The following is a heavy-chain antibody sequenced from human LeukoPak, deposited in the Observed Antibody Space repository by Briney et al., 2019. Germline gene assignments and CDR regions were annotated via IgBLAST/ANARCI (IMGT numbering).Heavy chain of an antibody. CDR3: ARGRIADRHRVLDDY. Sequence: SETLSLTCAVYGGSFSGYYWSWIRQPPGKGLEWIGEINHSGSTNYNPSLKSRVTISVDTSKNQFSLKLSSVTAADTAVYYCARGRIADRHRVLDDYWGPGTLVTVSS. V-gene: IGHV4-34*01. D-gene: IGHD6-6*01. J-gene: IGHJ4*02. CDR2: INHSGST. CDR1: GGSFSGYY.